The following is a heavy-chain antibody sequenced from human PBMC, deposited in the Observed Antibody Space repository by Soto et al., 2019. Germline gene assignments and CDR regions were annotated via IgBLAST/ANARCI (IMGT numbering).Heavy chain of an antibody. J-gene: IGHJ4*02. D-gene: IGHD2-2*01. CDR3: ASGSSSTSYVGY. CDR2: ISSSSSYT. V-gene: IGHV3-11*06. Sequence: PGGSMRLSCAASGLTVSDYYMSWTRQAPGKGLEWVSYISSSSSYTNYADSVKGRFTISRDNAKNSLYLQMNSLRAEDTAVYYCASGSSSTSYVGYWGQGTLVTVSS. CDR1: GLTVSDYY.